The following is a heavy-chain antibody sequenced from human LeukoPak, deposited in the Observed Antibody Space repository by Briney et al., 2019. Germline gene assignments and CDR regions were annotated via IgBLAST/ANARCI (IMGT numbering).Heavy chain of an antibody. J-gene: IGHJ5*02. CDR1: GGSVSSGSYY. CDR2: IYYSGSA. CDR3: ARGFGDWGLSWFDP. V-gene: IGHV4-61*01. Sequence: SETLSLTCTVSGGSVSSGSYYWSWIRQPPGKVLEWIGYIYYSGSAKYNPSLKSRVTISVDTSKNQFSLKLTSVTAADTAVYYCARGFGDWGLSWFDPWGQGTLVTVSS. D-gene: IGHD3-10*01.